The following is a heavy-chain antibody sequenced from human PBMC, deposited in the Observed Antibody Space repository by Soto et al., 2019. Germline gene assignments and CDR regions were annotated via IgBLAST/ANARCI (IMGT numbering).Heavy chain of an antibody. V-gene: IGHV2-5*02. Sequence: QITLKESGPTLVKPTQTLTLTCTFSGFSLSTSGVGVGWIRQPPGKALEWLALIYWDDDKRYSPSLKSRLTITKDTSKNQVVLTMTNMDPVDTATYYCAHIDYSGSLRGCAFDIWGQGTMVTVSS. CDR1: GFSLSTSGVG. J-gene: IGHJ3*02. CDR3: AHIDYSGSLRGCAFDI. D-gene: IGHD1-26*01. CDR2: IYWDDDK.